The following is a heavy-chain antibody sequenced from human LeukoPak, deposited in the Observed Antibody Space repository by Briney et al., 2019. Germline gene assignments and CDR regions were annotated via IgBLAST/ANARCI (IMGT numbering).Heavy chain of an antibody. D-gene: IGHD3-22*01. Sequence: PSETLSLTCAVSGGSISSSNWWSWVRQPPGKGLEWIGEIYHSGSTNYNPSLKSRVTISVDKSKNQFSLKLSSVTAADTAVYYCARDRDYYDSSGYYPHAFDIWGQGTMVTVSS. V-gene: IGHV4-4*02. CDR2: IYHSGST. J-gene: IGHJ3*02. CDR1: GGSISSSNW. CDR3: ARDRDYYDSSGYYPHAFDI.